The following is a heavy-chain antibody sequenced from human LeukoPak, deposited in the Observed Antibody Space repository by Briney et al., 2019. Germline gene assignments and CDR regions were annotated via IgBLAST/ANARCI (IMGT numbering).Heavy chain of an antibody. CDR2: ISSSSSYI. CDR3: AGLGYSSGWYSFDY. Sequence: GGSLRLSCAASGFTFSSYSMNWVRQAPGKGLEWVSSISSSSSYIYYADSVKGRFTISKDNAKNSLYLQMNSLRAEDTAVYYCAGLGYSSGWYSFDYWGQGTLVTVSS. D-gene: IGHD6-19*01. V-gene: IGHV3-21*01. J-gene: IGHJ4*02. CDR1: GFTFSSYS.